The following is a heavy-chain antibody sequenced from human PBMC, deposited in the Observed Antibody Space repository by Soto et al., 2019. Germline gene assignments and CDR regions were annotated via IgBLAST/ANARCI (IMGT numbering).Heavy chain of an antibody. CDR2: ISYDGSNK. Sequence: PGGSLRLSCAASGFTFSSYGMHWVRQAPGKGLEWVAVISYDGSNKYYADSVKGRFTISRDNSKNTLYLQMNSLRAEDTAVYYCAKQKKPYGGPLFDYWGQGT. CDR1: GFTFSSYG. CDR3: AKQKKPYGGPLFDY. V-gene: IGHV3-30*18. J-gene: IGHJ4*02. D-gene: IGHD4-17*01.